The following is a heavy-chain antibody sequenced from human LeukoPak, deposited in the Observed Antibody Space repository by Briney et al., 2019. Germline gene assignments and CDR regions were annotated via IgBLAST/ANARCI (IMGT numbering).Heavy chain of an antibody. CDR2: MYTSGRS. CDR3: ARHWYRYCYYMDV. Sequence: SETLSLTCTVSDGSISGFYWSWIRQPPGKGLEWIGFMYTSGRSNYNPSLESRVTISVDTSTNQFSLKLRSVTAADTAMYYCARHWYRYCYYMDVWGKGTTVTVSS. J-gene: IGHJ6*03. V-gene: IGHV4-4*09. D-gene: IGHD1-14*01. CDR1: DGSISGFY.